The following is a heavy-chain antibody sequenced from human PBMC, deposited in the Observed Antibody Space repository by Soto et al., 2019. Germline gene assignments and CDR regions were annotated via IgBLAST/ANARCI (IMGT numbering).Heavy chain of an antibody. D-gene: IGHD2-2*01. J-gene: IGHJ6*02. Sequence: QAQLEQSGGEVKKPGSSVKVSCKASRVAFSKFIVTWVRQAPGLGIEWVGGIIPVFGTANYAQKFQGRVTITEDESTSTSYMEVNNLRSEDTAVYYCAKVRYSSPMGYYYGMDVWGQGTTVTVSS. V-gene: IGHV1-69*01. CDR2: IIPVFGTA. CDR3: AKVRYSSPMGYYYGMDV. CDR1: RVAFSKFI.